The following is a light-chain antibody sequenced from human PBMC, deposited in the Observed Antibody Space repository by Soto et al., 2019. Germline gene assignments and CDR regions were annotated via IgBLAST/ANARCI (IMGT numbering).Light chain of an antibody. V-gene: IGLV2-14*01. CDR3: SSYTPSSTLVV. J-gene: IGLJ2*01. CDR1: SSDVGGYNY. CDR2: EVS. Sequence: QSVLTQPASVSGSPGQSITISCTGTSSDVGGYNYVSWYQHHPGKAPKLMIYEVSNRPSGVSNRFSGSKSGNTASLTISGLQAEDEADYYCSSYTPSSTLVVFGGGTKLTVL.